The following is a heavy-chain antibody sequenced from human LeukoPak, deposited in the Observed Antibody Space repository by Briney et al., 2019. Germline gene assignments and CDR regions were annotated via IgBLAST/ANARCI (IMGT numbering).Heavy chain of an antibody. V-gene: IGHV3-48*03. CDR2: ISSDGSTI. Sequence: GGSLRLSCAASGFTFSSFEMHWVRQAPGKGLEWVSYISSDGSTIYYADSVKGRLTISRDNANNMLHLQMNSLRAEDTAVYYCARGPGGLDIWGQGTMVTVSS. D-gene: IGHD3-16*01. J-gene: IGHJ3*02. CDR1: GFTFSSFE. CDR3: ARGPGGLDI.